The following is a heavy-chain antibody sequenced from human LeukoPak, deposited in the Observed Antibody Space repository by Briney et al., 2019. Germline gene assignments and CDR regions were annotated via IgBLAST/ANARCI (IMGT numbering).Heavy chain of an antibody. CDR2: ITGSGGNT. Sequence: PGGSLRLSCAASGFTFNNYAMTWVRQAPGKGLEWVSGITGSGGNTYYTDSVKGRFTISRDNSKNTLYLQMNSLRAEDTAVYYCAKSSHYSGYYLGYDYWGQGTLVSVSS. J-gene: IGHJ4*02. CDR3: AKSSHYSGYYLGYDY. CDR1: GFTFNNYA. V-gene: IGHV3-23*01. D-gene: IGHD5-12*01.